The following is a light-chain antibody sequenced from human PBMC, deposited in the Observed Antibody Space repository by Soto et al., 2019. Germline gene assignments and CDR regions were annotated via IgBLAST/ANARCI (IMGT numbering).Light chain of an antibody. V-gene: IGLV2-11*01. CDR3: CSYTGSQGV. Sequence: QSVLTQPRSVSGSPGQSVTISCTGTSGDVGDYNYVSWYRHHPGKAPKLMIYDVNKRPSGVPDRFSGSKSGNTASLTISGLQADDEADDYCCSYTGSQGVFGGGTKLTVL. CDR1: SGDVGDYNY. CDR2: DVN. J-gene: IGLJ3*02.